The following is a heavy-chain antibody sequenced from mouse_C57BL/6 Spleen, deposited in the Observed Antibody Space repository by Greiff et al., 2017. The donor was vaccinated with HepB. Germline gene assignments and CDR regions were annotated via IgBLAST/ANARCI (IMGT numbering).Heavy chain of an antibody. D-gene: IGHD4-1*01. J-gene: IGHJ2*01. CDR1: GFTFSSYG. CDR2: ISSGGSYT. V-gene: IGHV5-6*01. CDR3: ARHGVGRYFDY. Sequence: EVKLMESGGDLVKPGGSLKLSCAASGFTFSSYGMSWVRQTPDKRLEWVATISSGGSYTYYPDSVKGRFTISRDNAKNTLYLQMSSLKSEDTAMYYCARHGVGRYFDYWGQGTTLTVSS.